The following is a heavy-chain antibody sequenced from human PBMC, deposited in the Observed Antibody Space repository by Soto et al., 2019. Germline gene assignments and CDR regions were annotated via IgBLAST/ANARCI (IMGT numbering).Heavy chain of an antibody. D-gene: IGHD3-3*01. Sequence: PTLVNPTQTLTLTCTFSGFSLSTSGVGVGWIRQPPGKALEWLALIYWNDDKRYSPSLKSRLTITKDTSKNQVVLTMTNMDPVDTATYYCAHTPYDFWSGYYKPYNWFDPWGQGTLVTVSS. V-gene: IGHV2-5*01. J-gene: IGHJ5*02. CDR1: GFSLSTSGVG. CDR2: IYWNDDK. CDR3: AHTPYDFWSGYYKPYNWFDP.